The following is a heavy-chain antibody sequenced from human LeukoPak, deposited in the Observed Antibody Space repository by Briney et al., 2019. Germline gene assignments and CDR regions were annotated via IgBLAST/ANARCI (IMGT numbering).Heavy chain of an antibody. J-gene: IGHJ5*02. D-gene: IGHD3-22*01. V-gene: IGHV4-59*01. CDR1: GGSISSYY. CDR3: AREPGFDSSGYLNWFDP. Sequence: SETLSLTCTVSGGSISSYYWSWIRQPPGKGLEWVACISYSGSTKYNPSLKSRVTISVDTSKNQLSLKLSSVTAADTAVYYCAREPGFDSSGYLNWFDPWGQGTLVTVSS. CDR2: ISYSGST.